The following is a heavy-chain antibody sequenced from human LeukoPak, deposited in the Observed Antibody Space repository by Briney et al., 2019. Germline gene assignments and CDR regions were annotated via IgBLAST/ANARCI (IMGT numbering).Heavy chain of an antibody. D-gene: IGHD3-16*01. CDR1: GDSISGSY. CDR2: IHYSGRA. Sequence: SETLSLTCTVSGDSISGSYWTWVRQPPGQGLEWIGQIHYSGRADYNPSLKRRITISVDTSKNQMSLTLTSVTATDTAIYYCVKFGVDYDMGVWGQGTTITVSS. CDR3: VKFGVDYDMGV. J-gene: IGHJ6*02. V-gene: IGHV4-59*01.